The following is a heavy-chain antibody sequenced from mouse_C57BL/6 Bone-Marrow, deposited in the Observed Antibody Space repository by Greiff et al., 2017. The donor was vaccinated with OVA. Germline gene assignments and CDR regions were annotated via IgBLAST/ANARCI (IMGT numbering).Heavy chain of an antibody. CDR2: IWSGGST. CDR1: GFSLTSYG. J-gene: IGHJ3*01. Sequence: QVQLQQSGPGLVQPSQSLSITCTVSGFSLTSYGVHWVRQSPGKGLEWLGVIWSGGSTDYNAAFISRLSISKDNSKSQVFFKMNSLQADDTAIYYCAIYYDYSLAYWGQGTLVTVSA. CDR3: AIYYDYSLAY. V-gene: IGHV2-2*01. D-gene: IGHD2-4*01.